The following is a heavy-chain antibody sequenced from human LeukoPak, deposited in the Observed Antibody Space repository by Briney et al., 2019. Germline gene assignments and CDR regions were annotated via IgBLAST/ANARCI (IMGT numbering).Heavy chain of an antibody. CDR2: ISSSSTYI. CDR3: AKSSGWNYYYYYMDV. CDR1: GFTFSNYG. D-gene: IGHD6-19*01. J-gene: IGHJ6*03. V-gene: IGHV3-21*01. Sequence: PGGSLRLSCAASGFTFSNYGMNWVRQAPGKGLEWGSSISSSSTYIYYADSVKGRFTISRDNAKNSLYLQMNSLRAEDTAVYYCAKSSGWNYYYYYMDVWGKGTTVIASS.